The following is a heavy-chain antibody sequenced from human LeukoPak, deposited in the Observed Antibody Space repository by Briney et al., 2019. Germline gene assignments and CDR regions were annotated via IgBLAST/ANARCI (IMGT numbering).Heavy chain of an antibody. CDR3: AKLDVRDGYGDAFDI. J-gene: IGHJ3*02. D-gene: IGHD5-24*01. V-gene: IGHV3-30*02. CDR2: IRYDGSNK. CDR1: GFTFSSYG. Sequence: GGSLRLSCAASGFTFSSYGMHWVRQAPGKGLEWMAFIRYDGSNKYYADSVKGRFTISRDNSKNTLYLQMNSLRAEDTAVYYCAKLDVRDGYGDAFDIWGQGTMVTVSS.